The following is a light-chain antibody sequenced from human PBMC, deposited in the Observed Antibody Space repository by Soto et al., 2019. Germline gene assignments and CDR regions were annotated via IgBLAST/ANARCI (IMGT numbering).Light chain of an antibody. Sequence: EVVMTQSPATLSVSPGERATLSCRASQSVSSNLPWYQQKPGQAPRLLISGASTRATGIPARFSGSGSGTEFTLTISSLQSEDFAVYYCQQYNNWPPKITFGGGTKVEIK. CDR1: QSVSSN. V-gene: IGKV3-15*01. J-gene: IGKJ4*01. CDR3: QQYNNWPPKIT. CDR2: GAS.